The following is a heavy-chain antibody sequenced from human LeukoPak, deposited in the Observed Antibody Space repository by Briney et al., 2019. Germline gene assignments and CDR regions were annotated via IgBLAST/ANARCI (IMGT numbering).Heavy chain of an antibody. J-gene: IGHJ4*02. Sequence: GGSLRLSCAASGFTFSSFWMSWVRQAPGKGLEWVSSISSSSSYIYYADSVKGRFTISRDNAKNSLYLQMNSLRAEDTAVYYCARDTITHYDSSGSLPLSFDYWGQGTLVTVSS. CDR2: ISSSSSYI. CDR1: GFTFSSFW. V-gene: IGHV3-21*01. D-gene: IGHD3-22*01. CDR3: ARDTITHYDSSGSLPLSFDY.